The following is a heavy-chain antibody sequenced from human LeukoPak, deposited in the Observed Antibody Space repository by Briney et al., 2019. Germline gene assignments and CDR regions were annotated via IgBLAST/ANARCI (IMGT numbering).Heavy chain of an antibody. CDR3: AKDRCSSTSCLQLDV. J-gene: IGHJ6*02. D-gene: IGHD2-2*01. V-gene: IGHV3-48*03. CDR2: ISSSGYII. Sequence: GGSLRLSCAASGFTFSSYEMNWVRQAPGKGVEWVSYISSSGYIIYYADSVKGRFTTSRDNAKNSLYLQMNSLRAEDTAVYYCAKDRCSSTSCLQLDVWGQGTAVTVSS. CDR1: GFTFSSYE.